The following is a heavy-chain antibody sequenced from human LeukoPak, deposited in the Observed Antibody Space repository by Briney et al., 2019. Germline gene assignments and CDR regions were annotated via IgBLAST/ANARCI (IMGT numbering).Heavy chain of an antibody. CDR3: AIPRRDIVVVPAAIDY. V-gene: IGHV3-30*03. D-gene: IGHD2-2*01. CDR2: ILYDGSNK. Sequence: AGGSLRLSCAASGFTFSSYGMHWVRQAPGKGLEWVAVILYDGSNKYYADSVKGRFTISRDNSKNTLYLQMNSLRAEDTAVYYCAIPRRDIVVVPAAIDYWGQGTLVTVSS. CDR1: GFTFSSYG. J-gene: IGHJ4*02.